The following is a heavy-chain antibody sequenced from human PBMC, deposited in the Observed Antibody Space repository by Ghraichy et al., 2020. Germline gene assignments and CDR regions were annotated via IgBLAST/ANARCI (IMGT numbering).Heavy chain of an antibody. CDR2: IDGDDDK. CDR3: ARSGYYSRYAMDV. J-gene: IGHJ6*02. V-gene: IGHV2-70*01. CDR1: GFSLSTSRMC. Sequence: TLSLTCTFSGFSLSTSRMCVSWIRQPPGKALEWLALIDGDDDKYYSTSLKTRLTISKDSSKNQVVLTMTNMDPVDTATYYCARSGYYSRYAMDVWGQGTTVTVSS. D-gene: IGHD3-3*01.